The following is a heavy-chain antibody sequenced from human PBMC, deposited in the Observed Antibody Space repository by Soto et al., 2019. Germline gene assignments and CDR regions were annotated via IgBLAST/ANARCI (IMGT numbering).Heavy chain of an antibody. CDR3: ARWACSGGSCRDY. CDR1: GGSFSGYY. Sequence: TSETLSLTCAVYGGSFSGYYWSWIRQPPGKGLEWIGEINHSGSTNYNPSLKSRVTISVDTSKNQFSLKLSSVTAADTAVYYCARWACSGGSCRDYWGQGTLVTVSS. V-gene: IGHV4-34*01. J-gene: IGHJ4*02. D-gene: IGHD2-15*01. CDR2: INHSGST.